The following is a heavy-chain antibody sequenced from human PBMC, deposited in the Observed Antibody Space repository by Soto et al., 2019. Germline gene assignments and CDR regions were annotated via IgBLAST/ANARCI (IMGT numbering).Heavy chain of an antibody. CDR1: CCSISSSRYY. Sequence: AETLSLTCTFSCCSISSSRYYWGWIRQPPGKGREWIGSIYYSGSTYYNPSLKSRVTISVDTSKNQFSLKLSSVTAADTAVYYCARHYDFWSGYFTCYYYYYGMDVWGQGTTVTVSS. D-gene: IGHD3-3*01. V-gene: IGHV4-39*01. CDR2: IYYSGST. J-gene: IGHJ6*02. CDR3: ARHYDFWSGYFTCYYYYYGMDV.